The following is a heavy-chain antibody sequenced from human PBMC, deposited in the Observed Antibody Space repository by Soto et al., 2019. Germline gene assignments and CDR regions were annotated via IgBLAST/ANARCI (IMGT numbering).Heavy chain of an antibody. V-gene: IGHV4-39*01. CDR2: IYYSGST. D-gene: IGHD2-15*01. CDR1: GGSISSSSYY. CDR3: AIHDVVVVAATNWFDP. J-gene: IGHJ5*02. Sequence: QLQLQESGPGLVKPSETLSLTCTVSGGSISSSSYYWGWIRQPPGKGLEWIGSIYYSGSTYYNLSLKSRVTISVDTSKNQFSLKLSSVTAADTAVYYCAIHDVVVVAATNWFDPWGQGTLVTVSS.